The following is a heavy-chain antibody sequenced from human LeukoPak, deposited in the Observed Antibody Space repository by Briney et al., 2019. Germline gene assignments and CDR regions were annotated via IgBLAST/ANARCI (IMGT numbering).Heavy chain of an antibody. Sequence: GGSLRLSCAASGFTSSSYSMNWVRQAPGKGLEWVSSISSSSSYIYYADSVKGRFTISRDNAKNSLYLQMNSLRAEDTAVYYCARTYDFWSGTTDYWGQGTLVTVSS. CDR3: ARTYDFWSGTTDY. D-gene: IGHD3-3*01. CDR2: ISSSSSYI. V-gene: IGHV3-21*01. J-gene: IGHJ4*02. CDR1: GFTSSSYS.